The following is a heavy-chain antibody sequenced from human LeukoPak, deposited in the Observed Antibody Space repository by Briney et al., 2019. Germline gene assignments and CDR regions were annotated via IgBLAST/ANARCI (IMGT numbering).Heavy chain of an antibody. D-gene: IGHD3-22*01. V-gene: IGHV4-61*02. CDR1: GGSISSGSYY. J-gene: IGHJ3*02. CDR3: ARSFYDSSGPYAFDI. Sequence: PSETLSLTCTVSGGSISSGSYYWSWIRLPAGKGLEWIGRIYTSGSTNYNPSLKSRVTISVDTSKNQFSLKLSSVTAADTAVYYCARSFYDSSGPYAFDIWGQGTMVTVSS. CDR2: IYTSGST.